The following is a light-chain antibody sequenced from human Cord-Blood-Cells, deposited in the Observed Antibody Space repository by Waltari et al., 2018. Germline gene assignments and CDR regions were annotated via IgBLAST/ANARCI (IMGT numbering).Light chain of an antibody. J-gene: IGLJ3*02. Sequence: QSVLTQPPSVSEAPRQRVTISCSGSSSNIGSNTVNWYQQLPGTAPKLLIYSNNQRPSGVPDRFSGSKSGTSASLAISGLQSEDEADYYCAAWDDSLNGWVFGGGTKLTVL. CDR1: SSNIGSNT. V-gene: IGLV1-44*01. CDR2: SNN. CDR3: AAWDDSLNGWV.